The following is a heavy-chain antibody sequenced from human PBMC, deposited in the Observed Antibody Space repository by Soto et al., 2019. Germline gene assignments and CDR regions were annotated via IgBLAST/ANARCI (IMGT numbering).Heavy chain of an antibody. J-gene: IGHJ6*03. CDR1: GYTFTSYD. D-gene: IGHD2-2*01. CDR3: ARGPADHYYYYYYMDV. CDR2: MNPNSGNT. Sequence: ASVKVSCKASGYTFTSYDINWVRQATGRGLEWMGWMNPNSGNTGYAQKFQGRVTMTRNTSISTAYMELSSLRSEDTAVYYCARGPADHYYYYYYMDVWGKGTTVTVSS. V-gene: IGHV1-8*01.